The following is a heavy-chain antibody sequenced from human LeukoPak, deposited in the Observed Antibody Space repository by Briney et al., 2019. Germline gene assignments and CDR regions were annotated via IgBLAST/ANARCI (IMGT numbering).Heavy chain of an antibody. J-gene: IGHJ6*03. Sequence: GGSLRLSCAASAFTFSRYSMNWVRQAPGKGLEWVSSISGSSSYIYYADSVKGRFTISRDNAKNSLYLQMNSLRAEDTAVYYCARGEYNWNYLGYYYYNMDVWGKGTTVTVSS. CDR3: ARGEYNWNYLGYYYYNMDV. CDR2: ISGSSSYI. V-gene: IGHV3-21*01. CDR1: AFTFSRYS. D-gene: IGHD1-7*01.